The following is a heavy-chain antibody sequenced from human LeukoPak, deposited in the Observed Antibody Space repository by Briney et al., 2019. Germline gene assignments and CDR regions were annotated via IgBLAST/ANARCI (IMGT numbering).Heavy chain of an antibody. J-gene: IGHJ4*02. V-gene: IGHV3-74*01. D-gene: IGHD5-12*01. CDR2: ISGDGSTT. CDR1: GFTSNYW. CDR3: TRGYSGYGNFDC. Sequence: GGSLRLSCAAIGFTSNYWMHWVRQGPGKGLVWVSRISGDGSTTFYADSVKGRFTISRDNSKNTLYLQMNGLRAEDTAVYYCTRGYSGYGNFDCWGQGTLVTVSS.